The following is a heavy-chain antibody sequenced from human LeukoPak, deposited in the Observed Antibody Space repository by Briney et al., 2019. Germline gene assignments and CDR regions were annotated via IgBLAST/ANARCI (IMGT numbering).Heavy chain of an antibody. Sequence: ASVKVSCKASGYTFTSYAMHWVRQAPGQRLEWMGWINAGNGNTKYSQKFQGRVTITRDTSASTAYMELSSLRSEDTAVYYCARVRDGSGYYPYDYWGQGTLVTVSS. V-gene: IGHV1-3*01. CDR1: GYTFTSYA. J-gene: IGHJ4*02. CDR2: INAGNGNT. D-gene: IGHD3-22*01. CDR3: ARVRDGSGYYPYDY.